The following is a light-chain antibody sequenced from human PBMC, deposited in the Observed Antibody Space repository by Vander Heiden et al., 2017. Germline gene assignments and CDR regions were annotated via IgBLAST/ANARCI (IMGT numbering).Light chain of an antibody. J-gene: IGKJ4*01. CDR3: QQSYSTPLT. Sequence: RVTITCRASQSISSYLNWYQQKPGKAPKLLIYATSSLQSGVPSRFSGSGSGTDFTLTIISLQPEDFATYYCQQSYSTPLTFGGGTKVEIK. CDR1: QSISSY. CDR2: ATS. V-gene: IGKV1-39*01.